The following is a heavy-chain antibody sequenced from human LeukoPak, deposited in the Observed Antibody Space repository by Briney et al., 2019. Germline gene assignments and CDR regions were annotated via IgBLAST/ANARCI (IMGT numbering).Heavy chain of an antibody. V-gene: IGHV4-34*01. D-gene: IGHD3-10*01. Sequence: SETLSLTCAVYGGSFSGYYWSWIRQPPGKGLEWIGEINHSGSTNYNTSLKSRVTISVDTSKNQFSLKLSSVTAADTAVYYCARGLSPYYYGSGSYNYWGQGTLLTVSS. CDR2: INHSGST. J-gene: IGHJ4*02. CDR1: GGSFSGYY. CDR3: ARGLSPYYYGSGSYNY.